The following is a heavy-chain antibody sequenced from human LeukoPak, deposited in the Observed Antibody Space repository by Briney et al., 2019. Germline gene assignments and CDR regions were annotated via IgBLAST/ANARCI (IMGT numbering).Heavy chain of an antibody. CDR3: ARRDLPFDY. CDR2: IYYSGST. J-gene: IGHJ4*02. D-gene: IGHD3/OR15-3a*01. Sequence: SETLSLTCTVSGGSISSYYWSWIRQPPGKGLEWIGYIYYSGSTNYNPSLKSRVTISVDTSKNQFSLKLSSVTAADTAVYYCARRDLPFDYWGQRTLVTVSS. V-gene: IGHV4-59*01. CDR1: GGSISSYY.